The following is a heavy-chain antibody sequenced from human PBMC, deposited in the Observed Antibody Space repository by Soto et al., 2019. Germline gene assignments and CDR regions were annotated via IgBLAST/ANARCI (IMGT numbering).Heavy chain of an antibody. CDR1: GGTFSSYT. CDR2: IIPILGIA. V-gene: IGHV1-69*02. J-gene: IGHJ6*02. CDR3: ARSYCGGDCYSSYYSYGMDV. Sequence: QVQLVQSGAEVKKPGSSVKVSCKASGGTFSSYTISWVRQAPGQGLEWMGRIIPILGIANYAQKFQGSVTITADKSTSTAYMELSSLRSEDTAVYYCARSYCGGDCYSSYYSYGMDVWGQGTTVTVSS. D-gene: IGHD2-21*02.